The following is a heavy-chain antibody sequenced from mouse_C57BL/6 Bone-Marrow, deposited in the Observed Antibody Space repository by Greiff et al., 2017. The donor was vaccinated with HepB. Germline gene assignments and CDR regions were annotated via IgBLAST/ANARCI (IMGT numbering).Heavy chain of an antibody. CDR3: ARHEILYYGSSYDWYFDV. D-gene: IGHD1-1*01. CDR2: FYPGSGSI. CDR1: GYTFTEYT. Sequence: VQLQESGAELVKPGASVKLSCKASGYTFTEYTIHWVKQRSGQGLEWIGWFYPGSGSIKYNEKFKDKATLTADKSSSTDYMELSRLTSEDSAVYFCARHEILYYGSSYDWYFDVWGTGTTVTVSS. V-gene: IGHV1-62-2*01. J-gene: IGHJ1*03.